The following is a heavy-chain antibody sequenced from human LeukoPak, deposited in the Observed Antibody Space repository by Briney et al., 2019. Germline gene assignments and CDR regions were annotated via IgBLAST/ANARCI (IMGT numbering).Heavy chain of an antibody. J-gene: IGHJ3*02. D-gene: IGHD5-18*01. V-gene: IGHV4-61*01. CDR2: IYYSGST. CDR1: GGSDSSGSYY. CDR3: ARVNLLPSHAFDI. Sequence: SETLSLTCTVSGGSDSSGSYYWSWIRQPPGKALEWIGYIYYSGSTNYNPSLKSRVTISVDTSKNQFSLKLSSVTAADTAVYYCARVNLLPSHAFDIWGQGTMVTVSS.